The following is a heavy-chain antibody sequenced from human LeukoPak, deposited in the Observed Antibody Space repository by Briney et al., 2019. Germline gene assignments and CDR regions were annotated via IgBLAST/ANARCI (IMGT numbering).Heavy chain of an antibody. CDR3: ATDLNWVSH. D-gene: IGHD3-16*01. J-gene: IGHJ4*02. V-gene: IGHV3-7*01. Sequence: PGESLRLSCIGSGMNNYWMTWVRQAPGKGLQSLANINKDGSEKYYLDSVKGRITISRDNMKNSVFLEINGLRAEDTGIYYCATDLNWVSHWGQGTLVTVSS. CDR2: INKDGSEK. CDR1: GMNNYW.